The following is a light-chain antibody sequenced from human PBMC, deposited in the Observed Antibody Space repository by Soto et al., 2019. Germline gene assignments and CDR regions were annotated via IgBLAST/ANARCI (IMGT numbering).Light chain of an antibody. Sequence: EIGLTQSPGTLSLSPGERATLSCSASQRVSSSNLAWYQQKPGLAPRLLIYGASSRATGSPDRFSGSGSGTDFTRTISRLEPEDFAVDYSHQYGSSPPWTFGQGTRVEIK. CDR2: GAS. J-gene: IGKJ1*01. CDR3: HQYGSSPPWT. V-gene: IGKV3-20*01. CDR1: QRVSSSN.